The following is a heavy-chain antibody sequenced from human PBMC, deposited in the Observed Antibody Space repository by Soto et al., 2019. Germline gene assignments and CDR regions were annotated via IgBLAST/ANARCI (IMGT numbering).Heavy chain of an antibody. D-gene: IGHD2-2*01. CDR2: ISGGGDRT. Sequence: EVQLLESGGGLVQPGGSLRLSCVGSGFTFINYAMNWVRQTPGKGLEWVSGISGGGDRTFDADSVKGRFTISRDNSKNTANLQMNSLRADDTAVYYCARKVLGSTSRPDWWYFDLCGRGTLVTVSS. CDR1: GFTFINYA. CDR3: ARKVLGSTSRPDWWYFDL. V-gene: IGHV3-23*01. J-gene: IGHJ2*01.